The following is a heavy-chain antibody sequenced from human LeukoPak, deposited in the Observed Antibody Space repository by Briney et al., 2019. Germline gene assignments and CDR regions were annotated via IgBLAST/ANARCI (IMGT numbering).Heavy chain of an antibody. Sequence: GGSLRLSCAASGFTFDEFGVHWVRQAPGKGLEWVSFVSGDGGRTDYADSVKGRFTISRDNRKNSLYLQMDSLTAEDTAFYFCARDRMSRAPTYFHHWGQGTLVTVSA. V-gene: IGHV3-43*02. CDR2: VSGDGGRT. CDR1: GFTFDEFG. CDR3: ARDRMSRAPTYFHH. J-gene: IGHJ1*01. D-gene: IGHD2-2*01.